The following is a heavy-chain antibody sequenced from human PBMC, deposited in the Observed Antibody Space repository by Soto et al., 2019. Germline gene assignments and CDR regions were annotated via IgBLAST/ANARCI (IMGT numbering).Heavy chain of an antibody. D-gene: IGHD3-9*01. CDR1: GGSISSGDYY. CDR3: ARDEVLRYPPDYYYGMDV. J-gene: IGHJ6*02. CDR2: IYYSGST. Sequence: SETLSLTCTVSGGSISSGDYYWSWIRQPPGKGLEWIGYIYYSGSTYYNPSLKSRVTISVDTSNNQFSLKLSSVTAADTAVYYCARDEVLRYPPDYYYGMDVWGQGTTVTVSS. V-gene: IGHV4-30-4*01.